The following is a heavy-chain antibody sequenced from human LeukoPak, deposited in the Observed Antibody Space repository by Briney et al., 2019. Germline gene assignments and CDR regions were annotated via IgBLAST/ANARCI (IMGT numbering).Heavy chain of an antibody. J-gene: IGHJ4*02. D-gene: IGHD2-2*01. CDR3: ARVGGHCTSTSCPPPDY. CDR1: GFTFSNAW. CDR2: IKRKTDGGAA. Sequence: GGALRLSCAASGFTFSNAWMSWVRQAPGKGREWGGRIKRKTDGGAADYAAPVKGRFTISRDDSKNTLYLQMNSLRAEDTAVYYCARVGGHCTSTSCPPPDYWGQGTLVTVSS. V-gene: IGHV3-15*01.